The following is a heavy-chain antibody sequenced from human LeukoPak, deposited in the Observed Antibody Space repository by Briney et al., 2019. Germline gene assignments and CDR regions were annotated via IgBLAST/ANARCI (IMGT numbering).Heavy chain of an antibody. D-gene: IGHD3-22*01. CDR3: AREVLEYYDSSGYFDY. Sequence: SETLSLTCTVSGGSISSYYWSWIRQPPGKELEWIGYISYSGSTNYNPSLKSRVTISVDTSKNQFSLKLSSVTAADTAVYYCAREVLEYYDSSGYFDYWGQGTLVTVSS. J-gene: IGHJ4*02. CDR1: GGSISSYY. V-gene: IGHV4-59*12. CDR2: ISYSGST.